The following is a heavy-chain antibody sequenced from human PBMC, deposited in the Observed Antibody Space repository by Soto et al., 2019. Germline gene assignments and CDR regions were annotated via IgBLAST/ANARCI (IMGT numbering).Heavy chain of an antibody. J-gene: IGHJ4*02. V-gene: IGHV4-4*02. D-gene: IGHD3-22*01. CDR3: ARGYDSSGYYYHYYFDY. CDR2: IYHSGST. CDR1: GGSISSSNW. Sequence: QVQLQESGPGLVKPSGTLSLTCAVSGGSISSSNWWSWVRQPPGKGLEWIGEIYHSGSTNYNPSLKSRVTISVDKSKNQFSLKLSSVTAADTAVYYCARGYDSSGYYYHYYFDYWGQGTLVTVSS.